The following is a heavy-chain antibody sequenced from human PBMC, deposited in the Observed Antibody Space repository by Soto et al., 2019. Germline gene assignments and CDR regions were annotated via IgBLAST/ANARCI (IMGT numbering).Heavy chain of an antibody. J-gene: IGHJ4*02. D-gene: IGHD4-17*01. CDR3: ASDPLSVYGAY. V-gene: IGHV3-66*01. CDR2: IHSGGST. CDR1: GFTVRSNY. Sequence: GGSLRLSCAASGFTVRSNYMSWVRQAPGKGLEWVSLIHSGGSTYYADSVKGRFIISRDNSKNTLYLQMNSLRTEDSAVYYCASDPLSVYGAYWGQGTLVTVSS.